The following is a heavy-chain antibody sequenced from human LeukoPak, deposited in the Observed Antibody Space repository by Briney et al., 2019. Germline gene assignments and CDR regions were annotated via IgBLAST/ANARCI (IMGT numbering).Heavy chain of an antibody. D-gene: IGHD3-10*01. V-gene: IGHV4-59*08. CDR2: VYYTGST. Sequence: SETLSLTSTVSVVSISSYYWSWIRQPPGKGLEWIGYVYYTGSTNYNPSLRGRVTISLDTTKNQFSLRLTSVTAADTAVYYCARRLSGVDWYFDLWGRGTLVTVSS. CDR3: ARRLSGVDWYFDL. CDR1: VVSISSYY. J-gene: IGHJ2*01.